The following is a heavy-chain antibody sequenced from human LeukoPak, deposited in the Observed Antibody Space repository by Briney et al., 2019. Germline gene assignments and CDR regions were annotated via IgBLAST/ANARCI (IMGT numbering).Heavy chain of an antibody. CDR1: GFTFSSYA. D-gene: IGHD3-22*01. CDR2: ISYDGSNK. CDR3: ARDPRYDKVH. Sequence: GRSLRLSCAASGFTFSSYAMHWVRQAPGKGLEWVAVISYDGSNKYYADSVKGRFTISRDNSKNTLYLQMNSLRAEDTAVYYCARDPRYDKVHWGQGTLVTVSS. V-gene: IGHV3-30-3*01. J-gene: IGHJ4*02.